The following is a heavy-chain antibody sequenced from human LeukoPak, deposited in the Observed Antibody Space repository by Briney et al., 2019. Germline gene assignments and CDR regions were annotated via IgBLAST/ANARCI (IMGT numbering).Heavy chain of an antibody. CDR2: INPDSGGT. J-gene: IGHJ4*02. Sequence: ASVKVSCKASGYTFTGHYMHWVRQAPGQGLEWMGWINPDSGGTKYAQKFQGRVTMTRDTSISTAYMELRSLTVNDTAIYYCAKGRSAVPDFWGQGTLVTVSS. D-gene: IGHD6-19*01. CDR3: AKGRSAVPDF. V-gene: IGHV1-2*02. CDR1: GYTFTGHY.